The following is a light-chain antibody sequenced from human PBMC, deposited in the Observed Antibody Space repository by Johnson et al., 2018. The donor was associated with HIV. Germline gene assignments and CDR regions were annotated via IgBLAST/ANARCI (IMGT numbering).Light chain of an antibody. CDR2: DND. CDR3: GTWDNSLNEYV. V-gene: IGLV1-51*01. Sequence: QAVLTQPPSVSAASGQRVDISCSGGSANIENNYVSWYQQLPHTAPKLLISDNDKRPSGIPARFSGSKSGPSATLDITRLHTGAQADYYFGTWDNSLNEYVFGTGTKVTVL. J-gene: IGLJ1*01. CDR1: SANIENNY.